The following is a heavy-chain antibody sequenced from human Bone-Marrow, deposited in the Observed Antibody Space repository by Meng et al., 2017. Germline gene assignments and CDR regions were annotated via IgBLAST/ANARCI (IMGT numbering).Heavy chain of an antibody. CDR3: ARDLHGSSWYWFDP. D-gene: IGHD6-13*01. CDR1: GGTFSSYA. Sequence: ASVQVSFKASGGTFSSYAISWVRQAPGQGLEGMGWINAGNGNTKYSQKFHGRVTITRDTSASKDYMELSSLRSEDTAVYYCARDLHGSSWYWFDPWGQGTLVTVSS. CDR2: INAGNGNT. V-gene: IGHV1-3*01. J-gene: IGHJ5*02.